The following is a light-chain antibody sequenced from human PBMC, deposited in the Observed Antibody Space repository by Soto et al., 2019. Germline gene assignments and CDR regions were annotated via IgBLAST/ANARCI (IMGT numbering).Light chain of an antibody. CDR1: RSISSW. J-gene: IGKJ1*01. Sequence: DIQMRQSPSTLSAAVGDRVTITFRASRSISSWLAWYQQKPGKAPNLLIYDASSLENGVPSRFSGSGSGTEFTLTISSLQPDDFATYYCQQYNTFAWPFGQGTKVDIK. CDR2: DAS. CDR3: QQYNTFAWP. V-gene: IGKV1-5*01.